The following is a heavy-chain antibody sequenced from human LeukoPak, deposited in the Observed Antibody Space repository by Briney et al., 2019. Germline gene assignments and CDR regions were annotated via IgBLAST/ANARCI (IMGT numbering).Heavy chain of an antibody. CDR3: ARGGYCSSTSCPYFDY. V-gene: IGHV3-7*04. J-gene: IGHJ4*02. CDR2: IKQDGSEK. Sequence: GGSLRLSCAASGFTFSSYWMSWVRQAPGKGLEWVANIKQDGSEKYYVDSVKGRFTISRDNAKNSLYLQMNSLRAEDTAVYYCARGGYCSSTSCPYFDYWGQGTLVTVSS. CDR1: GFTFSSYW. D-gene: IGHD2-2*01.